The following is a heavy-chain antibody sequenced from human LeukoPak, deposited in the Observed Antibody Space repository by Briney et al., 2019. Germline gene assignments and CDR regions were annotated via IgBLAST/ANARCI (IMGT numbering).Heavy chain of an antibody. J-gene: IGHJ4*02. Sequence: GGSLRLSCEASGFILSNYAMSWVRQAPGKGLEWVSTISGSGGSTYYADSVKGRFTLSGDNSKNTLYLQLNSLRVEDTAVYYCARGLFTYQLIAVTGRYWGQGPLVTVSS. CDR1: GFILSNYA. D-gene: IGHD6-19*01. V-gene: IGHV3-23*01. CDR2: ISGSGGST. CDR3: ARGLFTYQLIAVTGRY.